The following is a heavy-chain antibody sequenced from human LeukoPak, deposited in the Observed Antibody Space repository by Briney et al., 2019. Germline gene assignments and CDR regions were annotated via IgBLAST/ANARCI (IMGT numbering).Heavy chain of an antibody. CDR1: GGSISSYY. V-gene: IGHV4-59*01. J-gene: IGHJ5*02. D-gene: IGHD6-6*01. CDR2: IYYSGST. CDR3: AAQYRGSEPWFDP. Sequence: SETLSLTCTVSGGSISSYYWSWIRQPPGKGLEWIGYIYYSGSTNYDPSLKSRVTISVDTSKNQFSLKLSSVTAADTAVYYCAAQYRGSEPWFDPWGLRTLVTVSS.